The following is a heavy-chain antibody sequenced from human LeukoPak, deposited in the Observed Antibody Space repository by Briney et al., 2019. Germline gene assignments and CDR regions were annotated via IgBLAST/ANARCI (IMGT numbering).Heavy chain of an antibody. J-gene: IGHJ6*02. CDR3: ARVSEPYYYYGMDV. CDR1: GASIRTNY. Sequence: SETLSLTCTVSGASIRTNYWSWIRQPPGKGLEWIGYISYTESTNSNPSLKSRVTISVDTSKNQFSLKLSSVTAADTAVYYCARVSEPYYYYGMDVWGQGTTVTVSS. CDR2: ISYTEST. D-gene: IGHD3-3*02. V-gene: IGHV4-59*01.